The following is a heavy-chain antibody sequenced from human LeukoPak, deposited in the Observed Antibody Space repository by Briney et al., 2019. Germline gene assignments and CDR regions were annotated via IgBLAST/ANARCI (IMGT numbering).Heavy chain of an antibody. CDR2: ISSSSSYI. J-gene: IGHJ5*02. Sequence: GGSLRLSCAASGFTFSSYSMNWVRQAPGKGLEWVSSISSSSSYIYYADSVKGRFTISRDNAKNSLYLQMNSLRAEDTAVYYCARDLAVAGTGSWFDPWGQGTLVTVPS. CDR3: ARDLAVAGTGSWFDP. D-gene: IGHD6-19*01. V-gene: IGHV3-21*01. CDR1: GFTFSSYS.